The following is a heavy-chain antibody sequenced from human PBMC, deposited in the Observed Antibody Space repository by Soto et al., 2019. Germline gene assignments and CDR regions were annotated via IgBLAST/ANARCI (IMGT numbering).Heavy chain of an antibody. J-gene: IGHJ1*01. CDR1: GFTFSSYA. CDR2: ISYDGSNK. D-gene: IGHD3-22*01. Sequence: QVQLVESGGGVVQPGRSLRLSCAASGFTFSSYAMHWVRQAPGKGLEWVAVISYDGSNKYYADSVKGRFTISRDNSKNTLYLQMNSLRAEDTAVYYCARDDKNYYDSSGPADTEYFQHWGQGTLVTVSS. CDR3: ARDDKNYYDSSGPADTEYFQH. V-gene: IGHV3-30-3*01.